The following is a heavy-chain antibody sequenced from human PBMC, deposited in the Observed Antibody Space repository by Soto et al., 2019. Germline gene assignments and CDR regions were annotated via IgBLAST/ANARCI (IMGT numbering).Heavy chain of an antibody. J-gene: IGHJ5*02. CDR3: AKDTVTIIGAQNWFDP. CDR2: ISGSGGST. Sequence: EVQLLESGGGLVQPGGSLRLSCAASGFTFSSYAMSWVRQATGQGLEWVSAISGSGGSTYYADSVKGRFTISRDNSKNTLYLQMNSLRAEDTAVYYCAKDTVTIIGAQNWFDPWGQGTLVTVSS. V-gene: IGHV3-23*01. D-gene: IGHD4-4*01. CDR1: GFTFSSYA.